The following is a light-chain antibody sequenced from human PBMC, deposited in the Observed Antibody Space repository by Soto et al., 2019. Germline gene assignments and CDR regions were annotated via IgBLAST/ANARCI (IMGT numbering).Light chain of an antibody. Sequence: EIVLTQSPGTLSLSPGERATLSCRASQSFTSTSLAWYQQKPGQAPRLLISGASRRAAGIPDRFSGSGSGTEFTLTISSLQSEDFAVYYCQHYNNWPFTFGQGTKVDIK. V-gene: IGKV3D-15*01. CDR3: QHYNNWPFT. CDR2: GAS. J-gene: IGKJ2*01. CDR1: QSFTSTS.